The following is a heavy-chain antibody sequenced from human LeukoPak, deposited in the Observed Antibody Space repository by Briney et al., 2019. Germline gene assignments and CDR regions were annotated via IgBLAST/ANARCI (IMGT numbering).Heavy chain of an antibody. J-gene: IGHJ5*02. CDR2: LSGSGSNT. D-gene: IGHD6-13*01. CDR1: GFTFSTYA. Sequence: GGSLRLSCAASGFTFSTYAMTWVRQAPGKGLEWVSSLSGSGSNTYYADSVKGRFTIFRDNARDTLYLQMNSLRVEDTAVYYCAEDLLAAGFSTWFDPWGQGTLVTVSS. V-gene: IGHV3-23*01. CDR3: AEDLLAAGFSTWFDP.